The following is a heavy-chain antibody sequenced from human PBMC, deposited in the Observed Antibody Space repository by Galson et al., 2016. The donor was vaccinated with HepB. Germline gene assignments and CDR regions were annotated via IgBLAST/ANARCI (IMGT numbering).Heavy chain of an antibody. CDR2: TYYRSEWSN. CDR1: GDSVSNTHAG. J-gene: IGHJ4*02. V-gene: IGHV6-1*01. D-gene: IGHD3-16*01. CDR3: TRVKERGRGFHS. Sequence: CAISGDSVSNTHAGWNWIRQSPSRGLEWLGRTYYRSEWSNDYAESVKSRMTINGDTTKNQFSLQLNSVTPEDTGIYYCTRVKERGRGFHSWGQGSLVIVSS.